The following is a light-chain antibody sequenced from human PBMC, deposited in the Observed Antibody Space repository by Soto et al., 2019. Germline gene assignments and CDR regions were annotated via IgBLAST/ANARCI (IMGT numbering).Light chain of an antibody. Sequence: EIVMTQSPATLSVSPGERATLFCRASQNINNNLAWYQQKPGQAPRLLIYGAYTRATGIPATFSGSGSGTEFTLTISSLQSEDFAVYYCQQRSNWPPSCTFGQGTKLEIK. V-gene: IGKV3-15*01. CDR3: QQRSNWPPSCT. CDR1: QNINNN. CDR2: GAY. J-gene: IGKJ2*02.